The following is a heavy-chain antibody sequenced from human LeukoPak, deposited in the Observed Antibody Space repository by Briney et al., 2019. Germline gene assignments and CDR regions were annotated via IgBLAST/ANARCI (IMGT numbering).Heavy chain of an antibody. Sequence: GGSLRLSCAASGFTFSSYAMHWVRQAPGKGLEWVAVISYDGSNKYYADSVKGRFTISRDNSKNTLYLQMNSLRAEDTAVYYCAKDPAYYGSGSYPDYWGQGTLVTVSS. CDR2: ISYDGSNK. CDR3: AKDPAYYGSGSYPDY. V-gene: IGHV3-30-3*01. D-gene: IGHD3-10*01. J-gene: IGHJ4*02. CDR1: GFTFSSYA.